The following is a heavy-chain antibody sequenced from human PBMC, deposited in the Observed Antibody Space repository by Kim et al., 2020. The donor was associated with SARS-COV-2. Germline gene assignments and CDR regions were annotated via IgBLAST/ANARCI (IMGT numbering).Heavy chain of an antibody. CDR2: IYYSGST. D-gene: IGHD4-17*01. V-gene: IGHV4-31*03. Sequence: SETLSLTCTVSGGSISSGGYYWSWIRQHPGKGLEWIGYIYYSGSTYYNPSLKSRVTISVDTSKNQFSLKLSSVTAADTAVYYCARDNGDYYYYYGMDVWGQGTTVTVSS. CDR3: ARDNGDYYYYYGMDV. CDR1: GGSISSGGYY. J-gene: IGHJ6*02.